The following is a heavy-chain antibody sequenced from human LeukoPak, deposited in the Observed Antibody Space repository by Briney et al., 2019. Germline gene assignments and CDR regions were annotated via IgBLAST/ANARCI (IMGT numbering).Heavy chain of an antibody. CDR3: ARDAGGLDY. Sequence: GGSLRLSCAASGFTFSNYNMNWVRQAPGKAMDWVSSITSSGTYIFYADSVKGRFTISRDNAKNSLYLQMNSLRAEDTAVYYCARDAGGLDYWGQGTLVTVSS. CDR1: GFTFSNYN. J-gene: IGHJ4*02. V-gene: IGHV3-21*01. D-gene: IGHD3-10*01. CDR2: ITSSGTYI.